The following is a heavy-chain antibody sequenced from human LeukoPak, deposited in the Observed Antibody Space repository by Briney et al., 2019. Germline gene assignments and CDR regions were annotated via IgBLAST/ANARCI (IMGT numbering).Heavy chain of an antibody. D-gene: IGHD6-13*01. CDR3: AMSAASAGCD. J-gene: IGHJ4*02. V-gene: IGHV3-7*03. CDR2: INEDGSTK. Sequence: GSLRLSCAASGFIFTKYWMSWVRQAPGKGLEWVANINEDGSTKFYVDSVKGRFSMSRDNAQNSVYLQLNSLRIEDTAVYYCAMSAASAGCDWGQGTLVIVSP. CDR1: GFIFTKYW.